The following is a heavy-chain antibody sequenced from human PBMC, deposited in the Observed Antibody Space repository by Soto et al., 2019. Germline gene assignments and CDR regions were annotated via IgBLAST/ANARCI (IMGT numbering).Heavy chain of an antibody. V-gene: IGHV3-33*01. CDR1: GFTFSSYG. CDR3: ARVRDNGSYLGARYYGMDV. CDR2: IWYDGSNK. J-gene: IGHJ6*02. Sequence: GGSLRLSCAASGFTFSSYGMHWVRQAPGKGLEWVAVIWYDGSNKYYADSVKGRFTISRDNSKNTLYLQMNSLRAEDTAVYYCARVRDNGSYLGARYYGMDVWGQGTTVTVSS. D-gene: IGHD1-26*01.